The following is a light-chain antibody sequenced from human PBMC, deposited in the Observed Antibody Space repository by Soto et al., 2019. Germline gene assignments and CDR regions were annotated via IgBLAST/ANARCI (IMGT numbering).Light chain of an antibody. V-gene: IGLV2-14*01. Sequence: QSALTQPASVSGSPGQWITISCTRASSDVGDYNHVSWYQQHPGKAPKLMIYDVSHRPSGVSNRFSGSKSGNTASLTISGLQVEDEADYYCSSYTTSSTLFGGGTKLTVL. CDR1: SSDVGDYNH. J-gene: IGLJ2*01. CDR3: SSYTTSSTL. CDR2: DVS.